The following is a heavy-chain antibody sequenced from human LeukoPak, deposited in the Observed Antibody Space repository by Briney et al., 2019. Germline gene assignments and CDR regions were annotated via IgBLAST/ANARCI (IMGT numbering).Heavy chain of an antibody. J-gene: IGHJ6*02. CDR2: ISGNGGST. D-gene: IGHD2-2*02. V-gene: IGHV3-23*01. CDR1: GFTFSDYY. Sequence: GSLRLSCAASGFTFSDYYMSWVRQAPGKGLEWVSAISGNGGSTYYADSVKGRFTISRDNSKNTLYLQMNSLRAEDTAVYYCAKVYDYYYYGMDVWGQGTTVTVSS. CDR3: AKVYDYYYYGMDV.